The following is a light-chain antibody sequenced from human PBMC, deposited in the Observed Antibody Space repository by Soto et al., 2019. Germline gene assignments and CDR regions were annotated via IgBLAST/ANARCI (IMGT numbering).Light chain of an antibody. Sequence: DIQMTQSPSSLSASVGDRVTITCQASRDISIYLNWYQQKPGKPPKLLVYDASNLQTGVPSRFSGSGSGTHFSFTISNLQPEDIATYYCQQYDNLPPYTFGQGPKLEIK. CDR2: DAS. J-gene: IGKJ2*01. CDR1: RDISIY. CDR3: QQYDNLPPYT. V-gene: IGKV1-33*01.